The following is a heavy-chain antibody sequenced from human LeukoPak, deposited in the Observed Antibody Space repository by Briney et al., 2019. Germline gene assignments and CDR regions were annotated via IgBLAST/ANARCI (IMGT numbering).Heavy chain of an antibody. CDR1: GFTFSSYA. Sequence: GGSLRLSCAASGFTFSSYAMHWVRQAPGKGLEWVAVISYDGSNKYYADSVKGRFTISRDNSKNTLYLQMNSLRAEDTAVYYCARDRSSNSNYIDYWGQGTLVTVSS. CDR2: ISYDGSNK. J-gene: IGHJ4*02. D-gene: IGHD2-2*01. V-gene: IGHV3-30-3*01. CDR3: ARDRSSNSNYIDY.